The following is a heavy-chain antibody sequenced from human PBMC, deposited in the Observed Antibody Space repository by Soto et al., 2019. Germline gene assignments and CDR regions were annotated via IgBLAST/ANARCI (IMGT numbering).Heavy chain of an antibody. V-gene: IGHV3-30-3*01. J-gene: IGHJ6*02. CDR2: ISYDGSNK. CDR3: ARDPGRVTYYYYYGMDV. D-gene: IGHD2-21*02. Sequence: GGSLRLSCAASGFTFSSYAMHWVRQAPGKGLEWVAVISYDGSNKYYADSVKGRFTISRDNSKNTLYLQMNSLRAEDTAVYYSARDPGRVTYYYYYGMDVWGQGTTVTVSS. CDR1: GFTFSSYA.